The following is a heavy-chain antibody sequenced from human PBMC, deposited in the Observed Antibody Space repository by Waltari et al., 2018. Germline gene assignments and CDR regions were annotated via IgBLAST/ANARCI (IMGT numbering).Heavy chain of an antibody. CDR1: GFTFSRYH. J-gene: IGHJ3*02. V-gene: IGHV3-13*01. CDR3: ARATTYAFDI. CDR2: IGTAGDT. Sequence: EVQLVESGGGLVQPGGSLGLPCAASGFTFSRYHMHWVRQATGKGLEWVSAIGTAGDTYYLGSVKGRFTISRENAKNSLYLQMNSLRAGDTAMYYCARATTYAFDIWGQGTMVTVSS.